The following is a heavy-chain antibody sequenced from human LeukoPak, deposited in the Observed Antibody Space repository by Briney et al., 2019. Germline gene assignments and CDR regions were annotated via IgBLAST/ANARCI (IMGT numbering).Heavy chain of an antibody. D-gene: IGHD1-26*01. J-gene: IGHJ4*02. CDR1: GGSISSYY. V-gene: IGHV4-59*01. CDR3: ARFYSGSSYYFDY. Sequence: SETLSLTCTVSGGSISSYYWSWIRQPPGKGLEWIGYIYYSGSTNYNPSLKSRVTISVDTSKNQFSLKLSSVTAADTAVYYCARFYSGSSYYFDYWGQGTLVTVSS. CDR2: IYYSGST.